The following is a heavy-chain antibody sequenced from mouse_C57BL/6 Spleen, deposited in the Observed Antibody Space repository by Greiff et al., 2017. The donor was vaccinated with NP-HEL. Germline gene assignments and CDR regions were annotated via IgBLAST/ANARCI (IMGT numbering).Heavy chain of an antibody. Sequence: QVQLQQPGAELVKPGASVKLSCKASGYTFTSYWMHWVKQRPGQGLEWIGMIHPNSGITNYNEKFKSKATLTVDKSSSTAYMQLSSLTSEDSAVYYCARSGGNSYDYFDDWGQGTTLTVSS. CDR2: IHPNSGIT. D-gene: IGHD1-1*01. CDR3: ARSGGNSYDYFDD. J-gene: IGHJ2*01. V-gene: IGHV1-64*01. CDR1: GYTFTSYW.